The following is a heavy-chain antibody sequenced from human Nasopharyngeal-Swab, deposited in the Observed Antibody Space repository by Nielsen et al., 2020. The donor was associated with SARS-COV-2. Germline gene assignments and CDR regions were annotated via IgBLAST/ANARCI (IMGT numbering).Heavy chain of an antibody. CDR3: ARGCVLTGPSCYYYGMDV. CDR2: ISSSSSYM. J-gene: IGHJ6*02. V-gene: IGHV3-21*01. Sequence: GESLKISCAASGFTFSSYSMNWVRQAPGKGQEWVSSISSSSSYMYYADSVTGRFTISRDNAKNSLFLQMNSLRAEDTAVYYCARGCVLTGPSCYYYGMDVWGQGTTVTVSS. CDR1: GFTFSSYS. D-gene: IGHD3-9*01.